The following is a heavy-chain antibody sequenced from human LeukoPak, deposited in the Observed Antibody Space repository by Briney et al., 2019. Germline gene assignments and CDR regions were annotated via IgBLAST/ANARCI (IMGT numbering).Heavy chain of an antibody. V-gene: IGHV4-39*01. Sequence: PSETLSLTCTVSGGSLSSSSYYWGWIRQPPGKGLEWIGSIYYSGSTYYNPSLKSRVTISVDTSKNQFSLKLSSVTAADTAVYYCARHSYGIAAAGTRIYFDYWGQGTLVTVSS. CDR3: ARHSYGIAAAGTRIYFDY. CDR1: GGSLSSSSYY. J-gene: IGHJ4*02. CDR2: IYYSGST. D-gene: IGHD6-13*01.